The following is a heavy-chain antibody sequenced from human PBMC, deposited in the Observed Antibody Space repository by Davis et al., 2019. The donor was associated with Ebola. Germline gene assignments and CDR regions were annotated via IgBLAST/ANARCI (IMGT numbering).Heavy chain of an antibody. CDR3: ARGGYFDWLTRWHYYGMDV. Sequence: AASVTVSCKASGYTFTTYDIHWVRPATGQGLEWMGWMNPNSENTGYAQKFQGRVTMTRSTSISTAYMELSSLRSEDTAVYYCARGGYFDWLTRWHYYGMDVWGQGTTVTVSS. J-gene: IGHJ6*02. CDR2: MNPNSENT. V-gene: IGHV1-8*01. D-gene: IGHD3-9*01. CDR1: GYTFTTYD.